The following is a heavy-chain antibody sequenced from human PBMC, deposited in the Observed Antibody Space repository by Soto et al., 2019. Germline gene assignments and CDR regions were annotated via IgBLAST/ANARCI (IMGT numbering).Heavy chain of an antibody. Sequence: GGSLRLSCAASGFTFNSYAMHWVRQAPGKGLEWVAIISYDGSNKYYADSVKGRFTISRDNSKNTLYLQMNSLRAEDTAVYYCARSIAARLNWFDPWGQGTLVTVSS. CDR2: ISYDGSNK. J-gene: IGHJ5*02. CDR3: ARSIAARLNWFDP. CDR1: GFTFNSYA. D-gene: IGHD6-6*01. V-gene: IGHV3-30-3*01.